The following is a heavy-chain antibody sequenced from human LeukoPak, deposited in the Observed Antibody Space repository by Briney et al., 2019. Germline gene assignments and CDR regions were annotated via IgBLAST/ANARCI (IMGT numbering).Heavy chain of an antibody. CDR1: GGSVNSGDYY. J-gene: IGHJ4*02. CDR3: ARHFLRHIVVGFDY. V-gene: IGHV4-30-4*01. CDR2: IYYSGDT. D-gene: IGHD2-21*01. Sequence: SETLSLTCTVSGGSVNSGDYYWSWIRQPPGKGLEWIGYIYYSGDTDYNPSLKSRVTISVDRSKNQFSLKLSSVTAADTAVYYCARHFLRHIVVGFDYWGQGTLVTVSS.